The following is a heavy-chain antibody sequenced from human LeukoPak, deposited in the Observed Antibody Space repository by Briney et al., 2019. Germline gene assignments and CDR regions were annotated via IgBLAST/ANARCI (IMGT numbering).Heavy chain of an antibody. CDR3: AREVMYYYDSSDGGDAFDI. CDR2: ISSSGRII. Sequence: GGSLRLSCAASGFTFSNYEMNWVRQAPGKGLEWVSYISSSGRIIYYADSVKGRFTISRDNAKNSLYLQMNSLRAEDTAVYYCAREVMYYYDSSDGGDAFDIWGQGTMVTVSS. V-gene: IGHV3-48*03. J-gene: IGHJ3*02. D-gene: IGHD3-22*01. CDR1: GFTFSNYE.